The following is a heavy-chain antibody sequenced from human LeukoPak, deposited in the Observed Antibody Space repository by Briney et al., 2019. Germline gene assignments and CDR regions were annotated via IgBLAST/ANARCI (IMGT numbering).Heavy chain of an antibody. CDR3: VRDSQDYGNYYYYYYGMDV. Sequence: PGGSLRLSCAGSGFTFNTYSMNWVRQAPGKGLEWVSYITTSRSTIYYADSVKGRFTVSRDNSKNSLFLQMNTLRDEDTAVYYCVRDSQDYGNYYYYYYGMDVWGQGTTVTVSS. D-gene: IGHD4-11*01. CDR1: GFTFNTYS. CDR2: ITTSRSTI. V-gene: IGHV3-48*02. J-gene: IGHJ6*02.